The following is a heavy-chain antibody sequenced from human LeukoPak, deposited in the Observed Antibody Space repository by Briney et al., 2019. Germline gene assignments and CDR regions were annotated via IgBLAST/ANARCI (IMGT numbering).Heavy chain of an antibody. D-gene: IGHD5-18*01. CDR2: INSDGSST. CDR3: ARGGAAMAYY. Sequence: GGSLRLSCAASGFNFSSYWMYWVRQAPGKGLVWVSRINSDGSSTSYADSMKGRFTISRDNAKNTLYLQMNSLRVEDTAVYYCARGGAAMAYYWGQGTLVTVSS. V-gene: IGHV3-74*01. J-gene: IGHJ4*02. CDR1: GFNFSSYW.